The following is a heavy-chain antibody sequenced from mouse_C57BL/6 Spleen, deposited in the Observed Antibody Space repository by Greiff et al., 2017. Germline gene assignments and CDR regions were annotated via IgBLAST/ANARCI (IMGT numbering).Heavy chain of an antibody. CDR3: ARKVYSHYAMDY. J-gene: IGHJ4*01. CDR2: IHPNSGST. CDR1: GYTFTSYW. V-gene: IGHV1-64*01. Sequence: QVHVKQPGAELVKPGASVKLSCKASGYTFTSYWMHWVKQRPGQGLEWIGMIHPNSGSTNYNEKFKSKATLTVDKSSSTAYMQLSSLTSEDSAVYYCARKVYSHYAMDYWGQGTSVTVSS. D-gene: IGHD2-12*01.